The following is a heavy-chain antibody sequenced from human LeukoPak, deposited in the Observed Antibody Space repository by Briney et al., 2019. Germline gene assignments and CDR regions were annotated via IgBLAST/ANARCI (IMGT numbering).Heavy chain of an antibody. J-gene: IGHJ4*02. CDR3: ARRNY. Sequence: SETLSLTCAVYGGSFSGYYWSWIRQPPGKGLEWIGEINHSGSTNYNPFLKSRVTISVDTSKNQFSLKLSSVTAADTAVYYCARRNYWGQGTLVTVSS. CDR2: INHSGST. CDR1: GGSFSGYY. V-gene: IGHV4-34*01.